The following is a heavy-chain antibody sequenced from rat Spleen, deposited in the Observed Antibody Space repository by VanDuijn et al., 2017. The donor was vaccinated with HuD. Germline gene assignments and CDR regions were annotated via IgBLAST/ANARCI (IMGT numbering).Heavy chain of an antibody. Sequence: EVQLVESGGGLVQPGRSLKLSCAASGFTFSDYGMAWVRQAPKKGLEWVAYITTGGGTAFYRDSVKGRFTISRDNAKSTLYLQMDSLRSEDTATYYCARRHYGYTDYFDYWGQGVMVPVSS. CDR3: ARRHYGYTDYFDY. CDR1: GFTFSDYG. V-gene: IGHV5S13*01. CDR2: ITTGGGTA. J-gene: IGHJ2*01. D-gene: IGHD1-11*01.